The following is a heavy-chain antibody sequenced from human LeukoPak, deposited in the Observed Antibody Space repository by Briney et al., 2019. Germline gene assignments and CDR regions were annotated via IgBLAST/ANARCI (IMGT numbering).Heavy chain of an antibody. CDR1: GFTFSSYA. V-gene: IGHV3-23*01. CDR3: AKRVRDGYNSPFDY. D-gene: IGHD5-24*01. J-gene: IGHJ4*02. CDR2: ISGSSDSA. Sequence: SGRSLRLSCAASGFTFSSYAMNWVRQAPGKGLEGVSDISGSSDSAYYADSVKGRFTISRDNSKNTLYLQMNSLRAEDTAVYYCAKRVRDGYNSPFDYWGQGTLVTVSS.